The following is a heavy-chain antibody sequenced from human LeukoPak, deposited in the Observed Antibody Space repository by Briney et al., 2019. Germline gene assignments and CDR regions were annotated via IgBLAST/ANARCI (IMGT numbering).Heavy chain of an antibody. J-gene: IGHJ4*02. V-gene: IGHV3-23*01. D-gene: IGHD3-16*02. CDR1: GFTFSSYA. CDR2: ISGSGGST. Sequence: GGSLRLSCAASGFTFSSYAMSWVRQAPGKGLEWVSAISGSGGSTYYADSVKGRFTISRDNSKNTLYLQMNSLRAEDTAVYYCATLPDDYDYVWGSYRVFDYWGQGTLVTVSS. CDR3: ATLPDDYDYVWGSYRVFDY.